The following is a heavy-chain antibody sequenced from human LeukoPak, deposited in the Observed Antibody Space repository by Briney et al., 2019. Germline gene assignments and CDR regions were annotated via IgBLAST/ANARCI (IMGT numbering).Heavy chain of an antibody. CDR3: ARGDILTGYYESGGDY. V-gene: IGHV1-2*02. D-gene: IGHD3-9*01. Sequence: ASVKVSCKASGYTFTGYYMHWVRQAPGQGLQWMGWINPNSGGTNFAQTFQGRVSMTRDTSISTAYMALSRLISDDTAVYYCARGDILTGYYESGGDYWGQGTLVTVSS. CDR1: GYTFTGYY. J-gene: IGHJ4*02. CDR2: INPNSGGT.